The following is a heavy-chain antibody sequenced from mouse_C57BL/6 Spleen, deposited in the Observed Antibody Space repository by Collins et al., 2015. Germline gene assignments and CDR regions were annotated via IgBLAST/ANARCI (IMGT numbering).Heavy chain of an antibody. D-gene: IGHD1-1*01. CDR2: ISYSGST. J-gene: IGHJ2*01. CDR3: ASYYGSSYFDY. CDR1: GYSITSDYA. Sequence: DVQLQESGPGLVKPSQSLSLTCTVTGYSITSDYAWNWIRQFPGNKLEWMGYISYSGSTSYNPSLKSRISITRDTSKSQFFLQLNSVTTEDTATYYCASYYGSSYFDYWGQGTTLTVSS. V-gene: IGHV3-2*02.